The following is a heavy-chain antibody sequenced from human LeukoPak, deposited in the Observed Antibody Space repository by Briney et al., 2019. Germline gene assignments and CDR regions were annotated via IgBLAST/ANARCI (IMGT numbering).Heavy chain of an antibody. Sequence: ASVKVSCKASGYTFTGYYMHWVRQAPGQGLEWMGWITPNSGGTNYAQKFQGRVTMTRDTSISTAYMELSRLRSDDTAVYYCARDLKAYSSGWYYFDYWGQGTLVTVSS. D-gene: IGHD6-19*01. CDR3: ARDLKAYSSGWYYFDY. CDR2: ITPNSGGT. J-gene: IGHJ4*02. CDR1: GYTFTGYY. V-gene: IGHV1-2*02.